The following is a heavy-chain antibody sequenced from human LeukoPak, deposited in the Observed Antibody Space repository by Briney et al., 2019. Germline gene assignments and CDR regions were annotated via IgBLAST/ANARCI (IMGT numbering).Heavy chain of an antibody. CDR2: ISGSGGST. J-gene: IGHJ4*02. V-gene: IGHV3-23*01. Sequence: QPGGSLRLSCAASGFIFSSYAMSWVRQAPGKGLEWVSTISGSGGSTYYADSVKGRFTISRDNSKNTVYLQMNSLRAEDTAVYYCAKHTTDKRRITMVRGVIGGTYYFDYWGQGTLVTVSS. D-gene: IGHD3-10*01. CDR3: AKHTTDKRRITMVRGVIGGTYYFDY. CDR1: GFIFSSYA.